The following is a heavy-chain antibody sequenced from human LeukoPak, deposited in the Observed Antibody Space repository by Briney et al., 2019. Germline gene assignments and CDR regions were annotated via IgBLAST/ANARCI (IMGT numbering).Heavy chain of an antibody. V-gene: IGHV4-39*07. CDR1: GGSISSSSYY. CDR3: AREGGVTPAYFDY. CDR2: IYYSGST. Sequence: SQTLSLTCTVSGGSISSSSYYWGWIRQPPGKGLEWIGSIYYSGSTYYNPSLKSRVTISVDTSKNQFSLKLSSVTAADTAVYYCAREGGVTPAYFDYWGQGTLVTVSS. D-gene: IGHD4-23*01. J-gene: IGHJ4*02.